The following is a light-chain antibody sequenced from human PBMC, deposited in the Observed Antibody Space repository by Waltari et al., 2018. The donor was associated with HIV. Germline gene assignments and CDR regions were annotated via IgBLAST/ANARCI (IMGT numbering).Light chain of an antibody. Sequence: GDTVTITCRASQKINRYLNWYQKKVGEPPKLLVYGGSSLQRGVPARFRGSGSGSEYILTISNLQSDDFASYFCQQSYGAPFTFGPGSTL. J-gene: IGKJ3*01. V-gene: IGKV1-39*01. CDR3: QQSYGAPFT. CDR2: GGS. CDR1: QKINRY.